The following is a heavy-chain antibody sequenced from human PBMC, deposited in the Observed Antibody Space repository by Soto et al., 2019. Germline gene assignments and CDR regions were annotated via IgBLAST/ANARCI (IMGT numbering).Heavy chain of an antibody. CDR1: GFTFSDYY. V-gene: IGHV3-11*01. J-gene: IGHJ4*02. D-gene: IGHD1-7*01. CDR2: ISSSGSTI. CDR3: ARDLSFNWNYGGPFDY. Sequence: GGSLRLSCAASGFTFSDYYMSWIRQAPGKGLEWVSYISSSGSTIYYADSVKGRFTISRDNAKNSLYLQMNSLRAEDTAVYYCARDLSFNWNYGGPFDYWGQGTLVTVSS.